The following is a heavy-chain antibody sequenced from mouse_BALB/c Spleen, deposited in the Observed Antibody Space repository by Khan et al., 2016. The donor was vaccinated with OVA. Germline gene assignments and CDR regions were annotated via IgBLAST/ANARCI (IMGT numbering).Heavy chain of an antibody. D-gene: IGHD2-10*01. CDR3: ARPPYFSYVLDN. J-gene: IGHJ4*01. CDR1: GHTFTKFG. Sequence: QIQLVQSGPEVKKPGETVKISCKASGHTFTKFGMNWVKQALGKGLMWLGWINTYTGEPTYADYFNGRFAFSLETSASTVYLQFNYLKNEDTATYFCARPPYFSYVLDNWGQGTSVTVSS. V-gene: IGHV9-3-1*01. CDR2: INTYTGEP.